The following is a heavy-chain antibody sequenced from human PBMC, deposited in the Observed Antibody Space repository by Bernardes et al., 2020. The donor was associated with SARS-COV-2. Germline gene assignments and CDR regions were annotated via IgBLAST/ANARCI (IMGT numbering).Heavy chain of an antibody. V-gene: IGHV1-69*05. Sequence: SWKGYCKASEGPFRAYAISWVRQAPGQGLEWLGGIIPRFDKTNYAQKFQGRVTITTDESTSAVYLVLTSLTSDDTAMYYCARGIRNRHYYYGVDVWGQGTTVIVSS. J-gene: IGHJ6*02. CDR1: EGPFRAYA. CDR2: IIPRFDKT. CDR3: ARGIRNRHYYYGVDV. D-gene: IGHD1-20*01.